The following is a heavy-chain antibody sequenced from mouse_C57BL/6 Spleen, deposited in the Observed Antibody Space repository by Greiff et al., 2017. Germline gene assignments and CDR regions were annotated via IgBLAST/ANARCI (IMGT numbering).Heavy chain of an antibody. V-gene: IGHV1-61*01. D-gene: IGHD1-1*01. J-gene: IGHJ2*01. CDR1: GYTFTSYW. CDR3: ARSDYYGSSYPYYFDY. CDR2: IYPSDSET. Sequence: QVQLQQPGAELVRPGSSVKLSCKASGYTFTSYWMDWVKQRPGQGLEWIGNIYPSDSETHYNQKFKDKATLTVDKSSSTAYMQLSSLTSEDSAVYYCARSDYYGSSYPYYFDYWGQGTTLTVSS.